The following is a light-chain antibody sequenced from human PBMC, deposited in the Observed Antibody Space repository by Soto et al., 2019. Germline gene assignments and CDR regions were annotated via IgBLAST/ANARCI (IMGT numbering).Light chain of an antibody. CDR1: QSVSGW. J-gene: IGKJ4*01. CDR2: DAS. V-gene: IGKV1-5*01. CDR3: QQYDSYPLT. Sequence: DIQMTQSPSTLSASVGDTVTVTCRASQSVSGWLAWYQQQPGEAPKLLIYDASALPRVVPSRFSGSGSGTKFTLTIASLQPYDFATYYCQQYDSYPLTFGGGTKVDIK.